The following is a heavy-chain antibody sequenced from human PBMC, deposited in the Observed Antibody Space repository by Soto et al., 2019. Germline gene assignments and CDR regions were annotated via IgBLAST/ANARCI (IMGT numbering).Heavy chain of an antibody. CDR3: ARDPFQVFGY. J-gene: IGHJ4*02. V-gene: IGHV3-66*01. Sequence: EVQVVESGGGLVQPGGSLRLSCAASGFTVSNNYMSWVRQAPGKGLEWISVIFSDGSTYYADSVKGRFTISRDNSENTLYLQINSLKAEDTAVYYCARDPFQVFGYWGQVTLVTVSS. CDR1: GFTVSNNY. CDR2: IFSDGST.